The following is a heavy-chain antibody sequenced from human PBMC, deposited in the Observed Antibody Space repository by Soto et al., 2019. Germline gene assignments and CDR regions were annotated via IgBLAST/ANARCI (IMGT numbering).Heavy chain of an antibody. Sequence: QVQLVESGGGVVQPGTSLRLSCVGSGFTFRSYVIHWVRQAPGKGLEWVALTSYDGSNKDYGDSVKGRFTISRDNSRNTVDLQLDSLRREDTALSYCARWGTRGGLAVWGQGTLVSVSS. D-gene: IGHD3-16*01. CDR3: ARWGTRGGLAV. J-gene: IGHJ1*01. CDR1: GFTFRSYV. V-gene: IGHV3-33*05. CDR2: TSYDGSNK.